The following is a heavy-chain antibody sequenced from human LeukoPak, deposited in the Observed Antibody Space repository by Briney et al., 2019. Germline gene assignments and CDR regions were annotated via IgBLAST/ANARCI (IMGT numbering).Heavy chain of an antibody. V-gene: IGHV4-38-2*02. D-gene: IGHD3-22*01. CDR2: IYHSGST. CDR1: GYSISSGYY. J-gene: IGHJ3*02. CDR3: AMHYDSSGYSGDDAFDI. Sequence: SETLSLTCTVSGYSISSGYYWGWIRQPPGKGLEWIRSIYHSGSTYYNPSLKSRVTISVDTSKNQFSLKLSSVTAADTAVYYCAMHYDSSGYSGDDAFDIWGQGTMVTVSS.